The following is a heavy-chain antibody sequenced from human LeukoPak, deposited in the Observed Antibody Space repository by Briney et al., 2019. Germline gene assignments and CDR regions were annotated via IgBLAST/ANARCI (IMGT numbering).Heavy chain of an antibody. Sequence: GGSLRLSCAASGFTFDNYGMGWVRQAPGKGLEWVSGINWNGGSTGYADSVKGRFTISRDNAKNSLYLQMNSLRAEDTALYYCARIDTYYYDSSGYYSAFDIWGQGTIVTVSS. D-gene: IGHD3-22*01. CDR1: GFTFDNYG. CDR2: INWNGGST. J-gene: IGHJ3*02. CDR3: ARIDTYYYDSSGYYSAFDI. V-gene: IGHV3-20*04.